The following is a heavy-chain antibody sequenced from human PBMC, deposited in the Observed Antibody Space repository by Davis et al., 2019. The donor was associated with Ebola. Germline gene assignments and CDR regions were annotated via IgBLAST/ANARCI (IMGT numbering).Heavy chain of an antibody. CDR2: IWYDGSNK. Sequence: PGGSLRPSCVASASTFSSHGMHWDRQAPGKGLEWVAVIWYDGSNKYYADSVTGRFTISRDNSKDTLYLQMNSLRAEDTAVYYCAKDTVAATHLLGMDVWGQGTTVTVSS. J-gene: IGHJ6*02. V-gene: IGHV3-33*06. D-gene: IGHD2-15*01. CDR3: AKDTVAATHLLGMDV. CDR1: ASTFSSHG.